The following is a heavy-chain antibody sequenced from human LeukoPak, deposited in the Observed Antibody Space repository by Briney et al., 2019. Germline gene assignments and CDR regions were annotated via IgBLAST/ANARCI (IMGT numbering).Heavy chain of an antibody. CDR2: ISWNSGSI. J-gene: IGHJ4*02. CDR3: AKDTTYDYGFDY. Sequence: GGSLRLSCAASGFTFDDYAMHWVRQAPGKGLEWVSGISWNSGSIGYADSVKGRFTISRDNAKNSLYLQMNSLRAEDTALYYCAKDTTYDYGFDYWGQGTLVTVSS. V-gene: IGHV3-9*01. CDR1: GFTFDDYA. D-gene: IGHD4-17*01.